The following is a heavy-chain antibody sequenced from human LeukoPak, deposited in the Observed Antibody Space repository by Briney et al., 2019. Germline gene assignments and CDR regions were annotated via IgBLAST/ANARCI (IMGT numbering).Heavy chain of an antibody. CDR2: INHSGST. Sequence: SETLSLTCTVSGYSISSGYYWGWIRQPPGKGLEWIGEINHSGSTNYNPSLKSRVTISVDTSKNQFSLKLSSVTAADTAVYYCARTYCSSTSCHGDFDYWGQGTLVTVSS. V-gene: IGHV4-38-2*02. CDR3: ARTYCSSTSCHGDFDY. D-gene: IGHD2-2*01. J-gene: IGHJ4*02. CDR1: GYSISSGYY.